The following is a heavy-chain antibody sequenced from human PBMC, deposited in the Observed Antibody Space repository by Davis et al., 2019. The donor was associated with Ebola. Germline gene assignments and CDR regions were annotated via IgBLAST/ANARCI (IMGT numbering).Heavy chain of an antibody. D-gene: IGHD5-12*01. V-gene: IGHV6-1*01. CDR3: ARGWLRSGFDS. Sequence: PSETLSLTCAISGDRVSTKSTGWNWIRQSPSRGLEWLGRTYYTSKWITDYAVSVKSRIIISPDTSKNQFSLQLNSVTPEDTAVYYCARGWLRSGFDSWGQGTLVTVSS. CDR2: TYYTSKWIT. J-gene: IGHJ4*02. CDR1: GDRVSTKSTG.